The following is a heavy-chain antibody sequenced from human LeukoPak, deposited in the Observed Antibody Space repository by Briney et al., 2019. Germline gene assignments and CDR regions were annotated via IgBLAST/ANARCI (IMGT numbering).Heavy chain of an antibody. J-gene: IGHJ4*02. Sequence: PGGSLRLSCAASGFTFSTYGMHWVRQAPGKRLEWVAVISYDGSNKYYADSVKGRFTISRDNSKNTLYLQMNSLRAEDTAVYYCAKDRPVVGGTWGQGTLVTVSS. CDR1: GFTFSTYG. CDR3: AKDRPVVGGT. CDR2: ISYDGSNK. V-gene: IGHV3-30*18. D-gene: IGHD1-26*01.